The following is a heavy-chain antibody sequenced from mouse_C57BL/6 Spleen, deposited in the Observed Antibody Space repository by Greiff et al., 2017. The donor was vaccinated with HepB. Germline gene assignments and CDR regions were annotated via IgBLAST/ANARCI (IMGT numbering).Heavy chain of an antibody. CDR1: GYTFTSYW. CDR3: AEEDTVVAKNFDY. J-gene: IGHJ2*01. Sequence: QVQLQQSGAELAKPGASVKLSCKASGYTFTSYWMHWVKQRPGQGLEWIGYINPSSGYTKYNQKFKDKATLTADKSSSTAYMQLSSLTYEDSAVYYCAEEDTVVAKNFDYWGQGTTLTVSS. CDR2: INPSSGYT. D-gene: IGHD1-1*01. V-gene: IGHV1-7*01.